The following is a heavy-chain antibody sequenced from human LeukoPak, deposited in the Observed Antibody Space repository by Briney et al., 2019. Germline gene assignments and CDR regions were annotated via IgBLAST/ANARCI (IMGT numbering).Heavy chain of an antibody. Sequence: GGSLRLSCAACGFTVSTYYMTWVRPAPARGRECVSVLYSGGSTYYADSVNGRFSVSRDNSKNTLYLQMNSLRAEDTAMYYCARGLGYCTSTTCLLPFDYWGQGTLVTVSS. V-gene: IGHV3-53*01. CDR3: ARGLGYCTSTTCLLPFDY. D-gene: IGHD2-2*01. CDR1: GFTVSTYY. J-gene: IGHJ4*02. CDR2: LYSGGST.